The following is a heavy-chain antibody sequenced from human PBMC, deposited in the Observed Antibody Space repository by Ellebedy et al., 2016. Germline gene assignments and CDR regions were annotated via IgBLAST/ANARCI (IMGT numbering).Heavy chain of an antibody. CDR3: VRGANYDPYYFDY. V-gene: IGHV4-39*07. CDR1: GDSIISSSYC. CDR2: ICSRGNT. J-gene: IGHJ4*02. D-gene: IGHD1-7*01. Sequence: GSLRLXCTVSGDSIISSSYCWGWIRQPPGKGLEWIGNICSRGNTFYNAPLKSRVTISVDTSNNQFSLKLTSVTAADSAVYYCVRGANYDPYYFDYWGQGALVTVSS.